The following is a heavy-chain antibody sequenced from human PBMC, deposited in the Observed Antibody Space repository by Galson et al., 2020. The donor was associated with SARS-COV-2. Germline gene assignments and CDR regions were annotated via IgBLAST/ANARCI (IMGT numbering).Heavy chain of an antibody. CDR2: ISYDGSNK. Sequence: GSLRLSCAASGFTFSSYAMHWVRQAPGKGLEWVAVISYDGSNKYYADSVKGRFTISRDNSKNTLYLQMNSLRAEDTAVYYCARDFSGYYYYMDVWGKGTTVTVSS. CDR1: GFTFSSYA. CDR3: ARDFSGYYYYMDV. J-gene: IGHJ6*03. D-gene: IGHD3-10*01. V-gene: IGHV3-30*01.